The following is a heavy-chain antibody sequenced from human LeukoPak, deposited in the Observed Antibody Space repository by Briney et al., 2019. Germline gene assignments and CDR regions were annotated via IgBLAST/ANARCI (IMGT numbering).Heavy chain of an antibody. V-gene: IGHV3-23*01. D-gene: IGHD5-12*01. J-gene: IGHJ4*02. CDR2: LNGDNT. CDR3: VREATGHSFADY. Sequence: GSLRLSCAASGFTFSNFAMSWIRQAPGKGLEWVSALNGDNTYYADSVKGRFTVSRDNSKNTLYLQMNSLTAEDTAVYYCVREATGHSFADYWGQGTLVSVSS. CDR1: GFTFSNFA.